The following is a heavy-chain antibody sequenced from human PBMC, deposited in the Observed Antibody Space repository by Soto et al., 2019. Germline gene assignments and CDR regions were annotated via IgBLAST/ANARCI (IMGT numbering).Heavy chain of an antibody. CDR3: SRRAPEGVDP. V-gene: IGHV4-39*02. Sequence: SETLSLTCTVSGGSIATSSYFWAWIRRPPGKGLEWIGSIDDRGTIYNNPSLKSRVTISVDTSKNHFSLKLDSVTAADPALYYGSRRAPEGVDPWGQGPRVTLS. D-gene: IGHD1-26*01. J-gene: IGHJ5*02. CDR1: GGSIATSSYF. CDR2: IDDRGTI.